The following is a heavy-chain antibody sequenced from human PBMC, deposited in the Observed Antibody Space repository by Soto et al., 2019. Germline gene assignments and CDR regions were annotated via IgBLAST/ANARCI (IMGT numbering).Heavy chain of an antibody. CDR1: GFTFRNHA. Sequence: EVQVLESGGGLVQPGGSLTLSCATSGFTFRNHAMTWVRQPPGQGLEYVSSVTQSGDYTFYADSVKGRFTISRDTSKSRLFLQRISLTAEDTAIDYCAKGVLDRGVDSWGQGTLVTVSS. CDR2: VTQSGDYT. J-gene: IGHJ4*02. D-gene: IGHD3-10*01. CDR3: AKGVLDRGVDS. V-gene: IGHV3-23*01.